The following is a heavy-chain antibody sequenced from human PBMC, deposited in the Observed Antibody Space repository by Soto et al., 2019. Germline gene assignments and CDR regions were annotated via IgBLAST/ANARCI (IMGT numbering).Heavy chain of an antibody. J-gene: IGHJ6*02. CDR1: GLDFSSYG. CDR2: IWYDGSNE. Sequence: QVQLVESGGGVVQPGRSLRLSCAAFGLDFSSYGMSWVRQSPGKGLEWVASIWYDGSNEYYADSVKGRFTISRDNSKNTLYLHMNSLRAEDTAVYYCARRCGDGSGWYGMDVWGQGTTVTVSS. CDR3: ARRCGDGSGWYGMDV. D-gene: IGHD6-19*01. V-gene: IGHV3-33*01.